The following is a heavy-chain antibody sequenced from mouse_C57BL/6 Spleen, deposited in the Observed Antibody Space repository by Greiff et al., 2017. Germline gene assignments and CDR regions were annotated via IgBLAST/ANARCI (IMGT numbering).Heavy chain of an antibody. Sequence: QVQLPGTELVKPGASVKLSCKASGYTFTSYWMHWVKQRPGQGLEWIGNINPSNGGTNYNEKFKSKATLTVDKSSSTAYMQRSSLTSEDSAVYYCARFGFITTVVATDYWGQGTTRTVSS. D-gene: IGHD1-1*01. CDR2: INPSNGGT. J-gene: IGHJ2*01. V-gene: IGHV1-53*01. CDR1: GYTFTSYW. CDR3: ARFGFITTVVATDY.